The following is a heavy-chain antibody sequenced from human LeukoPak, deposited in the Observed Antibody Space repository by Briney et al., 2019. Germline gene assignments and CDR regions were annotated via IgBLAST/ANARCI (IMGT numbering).Heavy chain of an antibody. CDR1: GFSLNTRGVG. CDR2: IYWDDDR. D-gene: IGHD3-22*01. CDR3: AHRKNYYDSSVFDN. Sequence: SGPTLVNPTQTLTLTCTFSGFSLNTRGVGVGWIRQPPGRALEWLALIYWDDDRRYSPSLKSKLTITKDTSKNQVVLTMTNMDPVDTATYFCAHRKNYYDSSVFDNWGQGTLVTVSS. V-gene: IGHV2-5*02. J-gene: IGHJ4*02.